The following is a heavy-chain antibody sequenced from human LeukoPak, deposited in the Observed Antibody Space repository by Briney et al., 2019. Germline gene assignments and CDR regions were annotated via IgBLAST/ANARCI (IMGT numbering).Heavy chain of an antibody. Sequence: GGSLRLSCAASGFTFSSYWMHWVRQAPGKGLVWVSRINSDGSSTSYADSVKGRFTISRDNAKNTLYLQMNSLRAEDTAVYYCATTCYYDSSGYRSGCWGQGTLVTVSS. V-gene: IGHV3-74*01. J-gene: IGHJ4*02. CDR3: ATTCYYDSSGYRSGC. CDR1: GFTFSSYW. CDR2: INSDGSST. D-gene: IGHD3-22*01.